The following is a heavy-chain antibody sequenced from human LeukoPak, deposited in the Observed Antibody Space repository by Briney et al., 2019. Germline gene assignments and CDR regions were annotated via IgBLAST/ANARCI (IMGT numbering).Heavy chain of an antibody. Sequence: GGSLRLSCAASGFAFRDYWMNWVRQGPGKGLEWVANINLGGSVILYVDSVKGRITASRDNAENSVSLQMNSLRAEDTAVYYCAAWGLHNYWGQGTLVTVSS. CDR3: AAWGLHNY. J-gene: IGHJ4*02. D-gene: IGHD7-27*01. V-gene: IGHV3-7*01. CDR1: GFAFRDYW. CDR2: INLGGSVI.